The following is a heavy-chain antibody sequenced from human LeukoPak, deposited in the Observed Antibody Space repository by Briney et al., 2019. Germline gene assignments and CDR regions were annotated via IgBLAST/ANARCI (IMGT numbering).Heavy chain of an antibody. CDR3: ANFVGATYFDY. Sequence: PGGSLRLSCAASGFTFSSYAMSWVRQAPGKGLEWVSSISGSGVTTYYADSVKGRFTISRDNSKNTLYLQMNSLRAEDTAVYYCANFVGATYFDYWGQGTLVTVSS. CDR2: ISGSGVTT. D-gene: IGHD1-26*01. J-gene: IGHJ4*02. CDR1: GFTFSSYA. V-gene: IGHV3-23*01.